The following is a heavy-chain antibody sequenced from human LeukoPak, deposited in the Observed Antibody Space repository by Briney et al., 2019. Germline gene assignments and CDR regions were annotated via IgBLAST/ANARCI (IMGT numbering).Heavy chain of an antibody. Sequence: PSVTLSLTCAVYGGSFSGYYWSWIRQPPGKGLEWIGEINHSGSTNYNPSLKSRVTISVDTSKNQFSLKLSSVTAADTAMYYCARVSRGNSVGGDYWGQGTLVTVSS. CDR3: ARVSRGNSVGGDY. V-gene: IGHV4-34*01. CDR2: INHSGST. J-gene: IGHJ4*02. D-gene: IGHD4-23*01. CDR1: GGSFSGYY.